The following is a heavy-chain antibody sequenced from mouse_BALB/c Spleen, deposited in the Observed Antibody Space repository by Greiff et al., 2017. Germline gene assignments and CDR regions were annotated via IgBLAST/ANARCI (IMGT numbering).Heavy chain of an antibody. Sequence: QVQLQQPGAELVKPGASVKLSCKASGYTFTSYWMHWVKQRPGQGLEWIGEINPSNGRTNYNEKFKSKATLTVDKSSSTAYMQLSSLTSEDSAVYYCARGDGPYAMDYWGQGTSVTVSS. CDR3: ARGDGPYAMDY. CDR2: INPSNGRT. CDR1: GYTFTSYW. D-gene: IGHD2-3*01. V-gene: IGHV1S81*02. J-gene: IGHJ4*01.